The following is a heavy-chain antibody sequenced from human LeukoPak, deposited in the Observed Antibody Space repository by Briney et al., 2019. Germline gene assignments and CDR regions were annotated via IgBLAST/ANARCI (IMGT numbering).Heavy chain of an antibody. J-gene: IGHJ3*02. D-gene: IGHD4-17*01. CDR2: MGVSGDNV. V-gene: IGHV3-23*01. Sequence: GGSLRLSCAASGFTFSAYGVAWVRQAPGKGLEWVSSMGVSGDNVHYADSVKGRFAISRDNSKNTLYLQMNSLRAEDAAVYYCAKDPNGDYVGAFDTWGQGTMVIVSS. CDR1: GFTFSAYG. CDR3: AKDPNGDYVGAFDT.